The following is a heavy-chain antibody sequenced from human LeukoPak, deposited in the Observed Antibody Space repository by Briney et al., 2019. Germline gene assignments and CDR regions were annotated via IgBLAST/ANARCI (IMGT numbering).Heavy chain of an antibody. Sequence: SETLSLTCSVSGGSLSSGNDYWLWIRQPPGKGLEWIGSIYYSGSTYYNPSLKSRVTISVDTSKNQFSLKLSSVTAADTAVYYSARREKTGKFDPWGQGTLVTVSS. D-gene: IGHD1-1*01. CDR2: IYYSGST. J-gene: IGHJ5*02. CDR1: GGSLSSGNDY. CDR3: ARREKTGKFDP. V-gene: IGHV4-39*01.